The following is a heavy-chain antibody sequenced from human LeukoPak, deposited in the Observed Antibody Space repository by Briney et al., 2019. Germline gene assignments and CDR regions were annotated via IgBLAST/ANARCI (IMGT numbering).Heavy chain of an antibody. CDR3: ARGYCSGGSCLDAFDI. Sequence: ASVKVSCKASGYTFTGYYVHWVRQAPGQGLEWMGWINPNSGGTNYAQKFQGRVTMTRDTSISTAYMELSRLRSDDTAVYYCARGYCSGGSCLDAFDIWGQGTMVTVSS. CDR1: GYTFTGYY. CDR2: INPNSGGT. V-gene: IGHV1-2*02. D-gene: IGHD2-15*01. J-gene: IGHJ3*02.